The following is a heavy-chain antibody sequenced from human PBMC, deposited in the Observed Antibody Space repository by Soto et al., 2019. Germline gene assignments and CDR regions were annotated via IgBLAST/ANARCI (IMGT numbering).Heavy chain of an antibody. J-gene: IGHJ5*02. CDR2: INPNSGGT. CDR1: GYTFTGYY. Sequence: ASVKVSCKASGYTFTGYYMHWVRQAPGQGLEWMGWINPNSGGTNYAQKFQGRVTMTRDTSISTAYMELSRLRSDDTAVYYCAREIVVVPAVDWGGWLDPWGQGTLVTVSS. D-gene: IGHD2-2*01. V-gene: IGHV1-2*02. CDR3: AREIVVVPAVDWGGWLDP.